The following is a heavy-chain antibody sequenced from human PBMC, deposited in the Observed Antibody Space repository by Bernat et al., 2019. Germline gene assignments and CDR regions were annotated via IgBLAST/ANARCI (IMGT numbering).Heavy chain of an antibody. V-gene: IGHV3-33*01. CDR1: GFTFSSYG. D-gene: IGHD3-10*01. CDR3: WYGSSWDHYYYYGMDV. Sequence: QVQLVESGGGVVQPGRSLRLSCAASGFTFSSYGMHWVRQAPGKGLEWVAVIWYDGSNKYYADSVKGRFTISRDNSKNTLYLQMNSLKTEDTAVYYCWYGSSWDHYYYYGMDVWGQGTTVTVSS. J-gene: IGHJ6*02. CDR2: IWYDGSNK.